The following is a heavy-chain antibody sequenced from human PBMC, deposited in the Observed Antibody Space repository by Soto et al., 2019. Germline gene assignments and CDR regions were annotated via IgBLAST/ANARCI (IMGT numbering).Heavy chain of an antibody. CDR3: TRGQGNH. V-gene: IGHV1-8*01. Sequence: QVQLVQSGAEVKKPGASVRVSCKASGYTFTSYVIYWVRQATGQGLKWMGWMNPFSGNAVYTQKFQDRVTMTRDPSINTAYMEMSGLRSEDTAVYYCTRGQGNHWGQGSLVTVSS. J-gene: IGHJ4*02. CDR2: MNPFSGNA. CDR1: GYTFTSYV.